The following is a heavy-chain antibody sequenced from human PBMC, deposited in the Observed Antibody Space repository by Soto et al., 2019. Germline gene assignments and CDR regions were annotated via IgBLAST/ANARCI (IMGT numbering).Heavy chain of an antibody. J-gene: IGHJ4*02. CDR2: ISGSGGST. V-gene: IGHV3-23*01. CDR1: GFTFSSYA. CDR3: AKDLFGYYYDSSGYTDY. Sequence: EVQLLESGGGLVQPGGSLRLSCAASGFTFSSYAMSWVRQAPGKGLEWVSAISGSGGSTYYADSVKGRFTISRDNSKNTLYLQMNSLRAEDTAVYYCAKDLFGYYYDSSGYTDYWGQGTLVTVSS. D-gene: IGHD3-22*01.